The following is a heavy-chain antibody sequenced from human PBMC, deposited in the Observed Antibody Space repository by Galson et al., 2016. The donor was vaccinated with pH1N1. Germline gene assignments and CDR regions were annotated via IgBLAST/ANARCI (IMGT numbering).Heavy chain of an antibody. CDR1: GFSFSNHGM. CDR2: IYHNNGPA. D-gene: IGHD3-10*01. V-gene: IGHV4-59*04. Sequence: LRLSCAAFGFSFSNHGMNWVRQAPGKGLEWIGNIYHNNGPAYYDPSLRDRVTMSVDTSKNQFTLKLSSVTAADTAMYYCAKVSFSGASDFYDHWGRGILVIVSS. J-gene: IGHJ4*02. CDR3: AKVSFSGASDFYDH.